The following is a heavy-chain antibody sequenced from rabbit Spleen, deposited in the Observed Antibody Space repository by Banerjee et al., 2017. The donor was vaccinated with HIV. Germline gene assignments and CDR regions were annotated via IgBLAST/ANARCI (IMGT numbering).Heavy chain of an antibody. D-gene: IGHD2-1*01. V-gene: IGHV1S45*01. Sequence: QEQLVESGGDLVKPEGSLTLTCTASGFSFSYSYWICWVRQAPGKGLEWIGYIDPVFGTTYYASWVNGRFTISSHNAQNTLYLQLNSLTAADTATYFCARMFGYDDYGDYTYYFNLWGQGTLVTVS. CDR3: ARMFGYDDYGDYTYYFNL. CDR1: GFSFSYSYW. J-gene: IGHJ4*01. CDR2: IDPVFGTT.